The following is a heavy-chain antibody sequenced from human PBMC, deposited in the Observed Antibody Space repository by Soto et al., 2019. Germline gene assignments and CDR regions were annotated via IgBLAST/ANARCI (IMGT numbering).Heavy chain of an antibody. CDR1: GFTFSSYA. D-gene: IGHD3-9*01. Sequence: EVQLLESGGGLVQPGGSLRLSCAASGFTFSSYAMSWVRQAPGKGLEWVSAISGSGGSTYYADSVKGRFTISRDNSKNTLYLKMNSLRAEDTAVYYCANLMTGYNFAYWGQGTLVTVSS. J-gene: IGHJ4*02. CDR2: ISGSGGST. CDR3: ANLMTGYNFAY. V-gene: IGHV3-23*01.